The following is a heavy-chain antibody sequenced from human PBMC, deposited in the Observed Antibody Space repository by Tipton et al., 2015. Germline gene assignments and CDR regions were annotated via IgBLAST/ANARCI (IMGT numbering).Heavy chain of an antibody. CDR1: GFTFDDFG. Sequence: LRLSCAASGFTFDDFGMHWVRQAPGKGLEWIGSISHSGNTYYNPSLKSRVTMSRDTSKNQFSLKLTSVTAADTAVYYCACQDYDSLTRDYQTVDYWGQGTLVTVSS. D-gene: IGHD3-9*01. V-gene: IGHV4-38-2*01. CDR3: ACQDYDSLTRDYQTVDY. J-gene: IGHJ4*02. CDR2: ISHSGNT.